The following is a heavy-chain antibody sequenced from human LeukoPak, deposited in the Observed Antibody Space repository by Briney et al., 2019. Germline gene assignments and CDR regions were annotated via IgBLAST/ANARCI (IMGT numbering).Heavy chain of an antibody. CDR2: IRSKAYGGTT. D-gene: IGHD3-3*01. CDR3: TRSPEYYDFWSGSDY. V-gene: IGHV3-49*04. Sequence: PGRSLRLSCTASGFTFGDYAMSWVRRARGKGLEWVGFIRSKAYGGTTEYAASVKGRFTISRDDPKSIAYLQMNSLKTEDTAVYYCTRSPEYYDFWSGSDYWGQGTLVTVSS. CDR1: GFTFGDYA. J-gene: IGHJ4*02.